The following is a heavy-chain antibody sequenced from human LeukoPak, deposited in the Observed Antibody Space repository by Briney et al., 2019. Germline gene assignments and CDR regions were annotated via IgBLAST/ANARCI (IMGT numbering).Heavy chain of an antibody. CDR2: IGGSGGST. Sequence: GGSLRLSCAASGFTFNNYAMSWVRQAPGKGLEWVSTIGGSGGSTYYADSVKGRFTISRDNSKNTLYLQMNSLRAEDTAIYYCAKDMDTSTAMVIVYWGQGTLVTVSS. D-gene: IGHD5-18*01. J-gene: IGHJ4*02. CDR3: AKDMDTSTAMVIVY. V-gene: IGHV3-23*01. CDR1: GFTFNNYA.